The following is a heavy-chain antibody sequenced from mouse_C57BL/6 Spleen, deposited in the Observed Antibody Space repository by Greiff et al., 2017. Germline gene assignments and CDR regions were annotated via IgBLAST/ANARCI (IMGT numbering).Heavy chain of an antibody. D-gene: IGHD5-1*01. CDR1: GYAFSSSW. CDR2: IYPGDGDT. Sequence: QVQLQQSGPELVKPGASVKISCKASGYAFSSSWMNWVKQRPGKGLEGIGRIYPGDGDTNYNGKFKGKATLTADKSSSTAYMQLSSLTSEDSAVYFCAREEDLPSTRFAYWGQGTLVTVSA. CDR3: AREEDLPSTRFAY. V-gene: IGHV1-82*01. J-gene: IGHJ3*01.